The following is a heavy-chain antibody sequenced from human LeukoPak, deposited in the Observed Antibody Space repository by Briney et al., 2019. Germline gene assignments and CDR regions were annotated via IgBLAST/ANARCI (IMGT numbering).Heavy chain of an antibody. CDR1: GRSIVSYY. V-gene: IGHV4-4*07. Sequence: SETLSLTCTVSGRSIVSYYWGWLRPPAGEGLEWSGRFYTSGSTDYNPPLKSRVIISVDKSKNQFSLKLSSVTAADTAIYYSARETYRDVWGRGITVTVSS. CDR3: ARETYRDV. D-gene: IGHD1-26*01. CDR2: FYTSGST. J-gene: IGHJ6*04.